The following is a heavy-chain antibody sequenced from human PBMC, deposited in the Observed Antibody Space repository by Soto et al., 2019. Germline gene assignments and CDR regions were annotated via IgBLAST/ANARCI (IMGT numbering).Heavy chain of an antibody. CDR1: GFPFSSYW. CDR2: INSDGSST. CDR3: ARDSTTTVYYYYGMDV. Sequence: GGSQSLSSAASGFPFSSYWMHWVRQAPGKGLVWVSRINSDGSSTSYADSVKGRFTISRDNAKNTLYLQMNSLRAEDTAVYYCARDSTTTVYYYYGMDVWGQGTTVTVSS. J-gene: IGHJ6*02. D-gene: IGHD4-4*01. V-gene: IGHV3-74*01.